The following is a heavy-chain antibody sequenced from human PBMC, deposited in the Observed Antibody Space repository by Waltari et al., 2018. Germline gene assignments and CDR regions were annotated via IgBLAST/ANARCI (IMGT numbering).Heavy chain of an antibody. J-gene: IGHJ3*02. D-gene: IGHD3-22*01. V-gene: IGHV4-61*02. CDR2: IYASGST. CDR3: ARDTEYYYDDSGFVFDI. Sequence: QVQLQESGPGLVKPSQTLSLTCTVSGGSISRGSYYRTWIRQPAGKGLEWIGRIYASGSTNYNPSLKSRVTISVDTPRNQFSLKLTSVTAADTAVYYCARDTEYYYDDSGFVFDIWGQGTMVTVSS. CDR1: GGSISRGSYY.